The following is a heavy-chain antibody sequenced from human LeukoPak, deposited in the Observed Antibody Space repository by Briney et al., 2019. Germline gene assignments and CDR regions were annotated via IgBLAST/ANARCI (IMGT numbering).Heavy chain of an antibody. CDR1: GSISSSNW. D-gene: IGHD3-22*01. J-gene: IGHJ4*02. Sequence: LSLTCAVSGGSISSSNWWSWVRQPPGKGLEWVAVISYDGSNKYYADSVKGRFTISRDNSKNTLYLQMNSLRAEDTAVYYCANSAYYYDSSGYFDYWGQGTLVTVSS. CDR3: ANSAYYYDSSGYFDY. CDR2: ISYDGSNK. V-gene: IGHV3-30*18.